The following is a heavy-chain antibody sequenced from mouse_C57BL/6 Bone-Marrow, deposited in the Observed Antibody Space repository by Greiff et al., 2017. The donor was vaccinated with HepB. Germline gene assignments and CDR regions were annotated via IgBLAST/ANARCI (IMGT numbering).Heavy chain of an antibody. V-gene: IGHV1-18*01. Sequence: EVQLQQSGPELVKPGASVKIPCKASGYTFTDYNMDWVKQSHGKSLEWIGDINPNNGGTIYNQKFKGKATLTVDKSSSTAYMRLRSLTSEDTAVYYCAKANWEWYFDVWGTGTTVTVSS. J-gene: IGHJ1*03. CDR2: INPNNGGT. D-gene: IGHD4-1*01. CDR1: GYTFTDYN. CDR3: AKANWEWYFDV.